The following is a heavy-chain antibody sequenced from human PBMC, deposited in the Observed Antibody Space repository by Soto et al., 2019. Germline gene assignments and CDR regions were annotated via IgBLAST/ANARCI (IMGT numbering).Heavy chain of an antibody. CDR1: GGTFSSYA. Sequence: GASVKVSCKASGGTFSSYAISWVRQAPGQGLEWMGGIIPIFGTANYAQKFQGRVTITADESTSTAYMELSSLRSEDTAVYYCRFYDSSGYDYWGQGTLVTVSS. D-gene: IGHD3-22*01. CDR2: IIPIFGTA. J-gene: IGHJ4*02. CDR3: RFYDSSGYDY. V-gene: IGHV1-69*13.